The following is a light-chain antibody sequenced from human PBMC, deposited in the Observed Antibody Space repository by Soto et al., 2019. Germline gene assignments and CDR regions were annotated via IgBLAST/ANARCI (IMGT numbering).Light chain of an antibody. Sequence: QSALAQPPSASGTPGQRVTISCSGSSSNIGSNTVNWYQHLPGTAPNLLTYSSNRRPSGVPDRFSASKSGTSASLAISGRQSGDEADYFCAAWDDSLNGSYVFGTGTKVTVL. V-gene: IGLV1-44*01. J-gene: IGLJ1*01. CDR3: AAWDDSLNGSYV. CDR2: SSN. CDR1: SSNIGSNT.